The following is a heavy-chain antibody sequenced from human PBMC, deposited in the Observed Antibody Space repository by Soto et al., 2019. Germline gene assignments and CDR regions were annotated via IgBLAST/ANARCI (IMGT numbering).Heavy chain of an antibody. CDR2: ISFDEKIQ. J-gene: IGHJ4*02. Sequence: QVQLVESGGGVVQPGRTLRLSCAASGFTFNTYGMHWVRQAPGKGLEWVAVISFDEKIQYYADSVKGRFTISRDNSKNTMSLQMDSLRPEDTAVYYCAKVAERPMITFGGVIADWGQGTLVTVSS. CDR1: GFTFNTYG. CDR3: AKVAERPMITFGGVIAD. V-gene: IGHV3-30*18. D-gene: IGHD3-16*02.